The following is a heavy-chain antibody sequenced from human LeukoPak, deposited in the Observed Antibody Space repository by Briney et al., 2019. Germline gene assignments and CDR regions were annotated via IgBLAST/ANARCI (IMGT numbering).Heavy chain of an antibody. J-gene: IGHJ4*01. CDR2: VDGGGSST. V-gene: IGHV3-74*01. Sequence: GGSLRLSCVASGFTFSNHWMHWVRQVPGKGLVWASRVDGGGSSTSYEDSVKGRFSISRDNGENTLYLQMNSLRVEDTAVYYCARGPGSSGGAYVGDYWGHGTLVTVSS. D-gene: IGHD3-22*01. CDR1: GFTFSNHW. CDR3: ARGPGSSGGAYVGDY.